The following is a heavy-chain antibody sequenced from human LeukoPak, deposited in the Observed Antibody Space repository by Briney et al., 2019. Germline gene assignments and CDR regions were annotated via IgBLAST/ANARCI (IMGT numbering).Heavy chain of an antibody. CDR1: GFTFSSYA. CDR2: ISDSGGST. V-gene: IGHV3-23*01. Sequence: GGSLRLSCAASGFTFSSYAMTWVRQAPGKGLEWVSAISDSGGSTYYPDSVKGRFTISRDNSKNTLYLQMNSLRAEDTAVYYCAKDLVLAVTTFDYWGQGTLVTVSS. CDR3: AKDLVLAVTTFDY. D-gene: IGHD4-11*01. J-gene: IGHJ4*02.